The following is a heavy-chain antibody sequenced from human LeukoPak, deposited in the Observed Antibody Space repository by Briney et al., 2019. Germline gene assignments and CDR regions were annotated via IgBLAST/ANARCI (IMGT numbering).Heavy chain of an antibody. D-gene: IGHD6-19*01. CDR3: ARGGQWLVTWYFDY. CDR1: GYSISSGYY. J-gene: IGHJ4*02. V-gene: IGHV4-34*01. Sequence: PSETLSLTCAVSGYSISSGYYWSWIRPPPGKGLEWIGEINHSGSTNYNPSLKSRVTISVDTSKNQFSLKLSSVTAADTAVYYCARGGQWLVTWYFDYWGQGTLVTVSS. CDR2: INHSGST.